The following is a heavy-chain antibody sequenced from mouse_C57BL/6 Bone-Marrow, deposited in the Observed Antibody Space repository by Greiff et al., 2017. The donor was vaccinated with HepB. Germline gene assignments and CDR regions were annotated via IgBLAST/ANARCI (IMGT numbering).Heavy chain of an antibody. Sequence: EVMLVESGGGLVQPGGSLSLSCAASGFTFTDYYMSWVRQPPGKALEWLGFIRNKANGYTTEYSASVKGRFTISRDNSQSILYLQMNALRAEDSATYYCARSQGSVWFAYWGQGTLVTVSA. V-gene: IGHV7-3*01. J-gene: IGHJ3*01. CDR3: ARSQGSVWFAY. CDR1: GFTFTDYY. D-gene: IGHD1-1*01. CDR2: IRNKANGYTT.